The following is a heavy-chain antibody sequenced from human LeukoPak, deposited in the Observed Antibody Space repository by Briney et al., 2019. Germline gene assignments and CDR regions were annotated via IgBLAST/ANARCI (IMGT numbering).Heavy chain of an antibody. CDR3: ARVSVSGTYDY. V-gene: IGHV4-4*07. J-gene: IGHJ4*02. Sequence: SETLSLTCTVSGGSISSYYWSWIRQPAGKGLEWIGRIYSSGSTNYNPSLKSRVTMSVDTPKNQFSLKLSSVTDADTAVYYCARVSVSGTYDYWGQGTLVTVSS. CDR2: IYSSGST. CDR1: GGSISSYY. D-gene: IGHD1-26*01.